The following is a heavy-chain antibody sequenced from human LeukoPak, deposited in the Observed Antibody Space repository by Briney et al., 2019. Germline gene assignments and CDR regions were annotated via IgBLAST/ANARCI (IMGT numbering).Heavy chain of an antibody. CDR1: GYTFTGYY. CDR3: ARDVGAINYFDY. Sequence: ASVTVSCKASGYTFTGYYMHWVRQAPGQGLEWMGWINPNSGGTNYAQKFQGRVTMTRDTSISTAYMELSRLRSDDTAVYYCARDVGAINYFDYWGHGTLVTVSS. J-gene: IGHJ4*01. D-gene: IGHD1-26*01. V-gene: IGHV1-2*02. CDR2: INPNSGGT.